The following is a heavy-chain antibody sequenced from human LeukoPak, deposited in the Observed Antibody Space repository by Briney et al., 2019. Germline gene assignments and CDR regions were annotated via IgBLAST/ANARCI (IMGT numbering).Heavy chain of an antibody. CDR2: INHSGST. CDR1: GGSISSGDYY. Sequence: SETLSLTCTVSGGSISSGDYYWSWIRQPPGKGPEWIGEINHSGSTNYNPSLKSRVTISVDTSKNQFSLKLSSVTAADTAVYYCARFSGSYGAFDIWGQGTMVTVSS. D-gene: IGHD1-26*01. J-gene: IGHJ3*02. V-gene: IGHV4-61*08. CDR3: ARFSGSYGAFDI.